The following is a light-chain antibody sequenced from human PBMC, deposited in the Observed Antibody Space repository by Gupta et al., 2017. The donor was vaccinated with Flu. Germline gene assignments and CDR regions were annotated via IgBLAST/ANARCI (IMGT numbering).Light chain of an antibody. CDR3: SSYAGSNNPWV. V-gene: IGLV2-8*01. Sequence: QSALTQPPSASGSAGQSVTISGTGTNSDVGGYNYVSWYQQHPGKAPKLMIYEVSKRPSGVPDRFSGSKSGNTASLTVSGLQAEDEADYYCSSYAGSNNPWVFGGGTKLTVL. CDR2: EVS. J-gene: IGLJ3*02. CDR1: NSDVGGYNY.